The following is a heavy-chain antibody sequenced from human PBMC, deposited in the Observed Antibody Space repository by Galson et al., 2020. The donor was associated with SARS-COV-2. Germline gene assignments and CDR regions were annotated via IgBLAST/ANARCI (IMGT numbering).Heavy chain of an antibody. D-gene: IGHD4-17*01. J-gene: IGHJ4*02. Sequence: SETLSLTCTVSGGSISGFNWSWIRQPPGKGLEWIGYIYYSGSTNYNPSLKSRVTISVDTSKNQFSLMVRSVTAADTAVYYCARASYGDYDRHFDSWGQGALVTVSS. V-gene: IGHV4-59*01. CDR2: IYYSGST. CDR3: ARASYGDYDRHFDS. CDR1: GGSISGFN.